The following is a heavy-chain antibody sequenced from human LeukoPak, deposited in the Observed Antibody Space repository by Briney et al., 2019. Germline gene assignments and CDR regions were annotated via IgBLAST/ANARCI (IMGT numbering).Heavy chain of an antibody. V-gene: IGHV3-43D*03. CDR3: AKDISRYSGYDSGVLGY. J-gene: IGHJ4*02. CDR2: ISWDGGST. D-gene: IGHD5-12*01. CDR1: GFTFDDYA. Sequence: SGGSLRLSCAASGFTFDDYAMHWVRQAPGKGLEWVSLISWDGGSTYYADSVKGRFTISRDNSKNSLYLQMNSLRAEDTALYYCAKDISRYSGYDSGVLGYWGQGTLVTVSS.